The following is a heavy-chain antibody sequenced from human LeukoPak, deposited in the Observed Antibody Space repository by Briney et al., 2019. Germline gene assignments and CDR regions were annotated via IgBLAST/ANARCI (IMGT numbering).Heavy chain of an antibody. CDR1: GFTFSDYY. D-gene: IGHD2-21*02. J-gene: IGHJ4*02. V-gene: IGHV3-11*01. CDR2: ISSSGSTI. Sequence: GGSLRLSCAASGFTFSDYYMSWIRQAPGKGLEWVSYISSSGSTIYYADSVKGRFTISRDNAKNSLYLQKNSLRAEDTAVYYCARMVPAKPDIVVVTATHYYFDYWGQGTLVTVSS. CDR3: ARMVPAKPDIVVVTATHYYFDY.